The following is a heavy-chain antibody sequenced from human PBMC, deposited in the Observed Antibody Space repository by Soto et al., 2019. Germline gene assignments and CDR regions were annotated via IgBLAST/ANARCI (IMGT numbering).Heavy chain of an antibody. CDR3: ARDLGYGSGLHWFDP. D-gene: IGHD3-10*01. J-gene: IGHJ5*02. CDR2: IYYSGST. V-gene: IGHV4-59*02. Sequence: SSSLSLGCTVCGGSVSSYDWGWTRQHPGKGLEWIGYIYYSGSTNYSPSLKSRVTIAVDTSKNQFALKLSSVTAADTAVYYCARDLGYGSGLHWFDPWGQGTLVTVSS. CDR1: GGSVSSYD.